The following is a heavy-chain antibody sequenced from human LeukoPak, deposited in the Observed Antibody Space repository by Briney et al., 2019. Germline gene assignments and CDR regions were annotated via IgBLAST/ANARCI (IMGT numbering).Heavy chain of an antibody. J-gene: IGHJ5*02. D-gene: IGHD3-10*01. CDR3: ARDWGYYGSGSYFRNWFDP. CDR2: INAGNGNT. V-gene: IGHV1-3*01. CDR1: GYTFTSYA. Sequence: ASVTVSCKASGYTFTSYAMHWVRQAPGQRLEWMGWINAGNGNTKYSQKFQGRVTITRDTSASTAYMELSSLRSEDTAVYYCARDWGYYGSGSYFRNWFDPWGQGTLVTVSS.